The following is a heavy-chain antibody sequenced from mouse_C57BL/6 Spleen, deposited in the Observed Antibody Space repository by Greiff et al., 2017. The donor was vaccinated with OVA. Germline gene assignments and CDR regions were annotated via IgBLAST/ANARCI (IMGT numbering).Heavy chain of an antibody. Sequence: EVQLVESGGGLVKPGGSLKLSCAASGFTFSDYGMHWVRQAPETGLEWVAYISSGSSTLYYADTVKGRFTISRDNAKNTLFPQMTSLRSEDTAMYYCARALVPDGDRGQGASVSVAS. J-gene: IGHJ4*01. CDR3: ARALVPDGD. CDR2: ISSGSSTL. V-gene: IGHV5-17*01. D-gene: IGHD1-2*01. CDR1: GFTFSDYG.